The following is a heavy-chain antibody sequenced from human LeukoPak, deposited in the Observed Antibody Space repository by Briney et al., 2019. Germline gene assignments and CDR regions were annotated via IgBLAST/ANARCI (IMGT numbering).Heavy chain of an antibody. V-gene: IGHV3-23*01. D-gene: IGHD3-22*01. CDR3: AKGAGVVVITAVCFDY. J-gene: IGHJ4*02. CDR1: GFTFSSYA. Sequence: GGSLRLSCAASGFTFSSYAMSWVRQAPGKGLEWVSAISGSGGSTYYADSVKGRFTISRDNSKNALYLQMNSLRAEDTAVYYCAKGAGVVVITAVCFDYCGQGTLVTVSS. CDR2: ISGSGGST.